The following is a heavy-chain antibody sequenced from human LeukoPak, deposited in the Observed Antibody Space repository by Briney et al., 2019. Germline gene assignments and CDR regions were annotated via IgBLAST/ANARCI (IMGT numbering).Heavy chain of an antibody. CDR1: GFTFSSYA. CDR3: ARDRDTMIVVVTPDY. V-gene: IGHV3-30*04. CDR2: ISYDGSNK. J-gene: IGHJ4*02. D-gene: IGHD3-22*01. Sequence: PGGSLRLSCAASGFTFSSYAMHRVRRAPGKGLEWVAVISYDGSNKYYADSVKGRFTISRDNSKNTLYLQMNSLRAEDTAVYYCARDRDTMIVVVTPDYWGQGTLVTVSS.